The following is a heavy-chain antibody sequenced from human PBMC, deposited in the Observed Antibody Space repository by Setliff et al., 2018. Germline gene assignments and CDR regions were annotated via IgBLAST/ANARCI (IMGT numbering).Heavy chain of an antibody. CDR3: ARLPGYCNGGNCYGYYTFDI. D-gene: IGHD2-15*01. Sequence: ETLSLTCSVSGYSISSSSYYWGWIRQPPGKGLEWIGSINYSGITYYSPSLKSRVIVSVDTSKNQFSLKLSSVTAADTAVYYCARLPGYCNGGNCYGYYTFDIWGQGTMVTVSS. CDR1: GYSISSSSYY. CDR2: INYSGIT. J-gene: IGHJ3*02. V-gene: IGHV4-39*01.